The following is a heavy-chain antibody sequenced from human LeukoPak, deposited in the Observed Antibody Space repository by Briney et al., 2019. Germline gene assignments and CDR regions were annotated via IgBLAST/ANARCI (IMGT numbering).Heavy chain of an antibody. V-gene: IGHV4-31*03. CDR1: GGSISSGGYY. CDR2: IYYSGST. CDR3: ARFYGDYGNDAFDI. Sequence: SQTLSLTCTVSGGSISSGGYYWSWIRQHPGKGLEWIGYIYYSGSTYYNPSLKSRVTISVDTSKNQFSLKLSSVTAADTAVYYCARFYGDYGNDAFDIWGQGTMVTVSS. J-gene: IGHJ3*02. D-gene: IGHD4-17*01.